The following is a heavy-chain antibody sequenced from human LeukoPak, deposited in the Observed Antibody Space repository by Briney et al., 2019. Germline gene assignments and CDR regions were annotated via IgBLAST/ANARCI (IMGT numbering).Heavy chain of an antibody. CDR3: ARDSSIVGVTGAGFDS. D-gene: IGHD1-26*01. CDR1: GFTFDDYA. CDR2: ISWNSGSI. J-gene: IGHJ4*02. V-gene: IGHV3-9*01. Sequence: PGGSLRLSCAASGFTFDDYAMHWVRQAPGKGLEWVSGISWNSGSIGYADSVKGRFTISRDNAKNSLFLQMDSLRVEDTAIYYCARDSSIVGVTGAGFDSWGQGTLVTVSS.